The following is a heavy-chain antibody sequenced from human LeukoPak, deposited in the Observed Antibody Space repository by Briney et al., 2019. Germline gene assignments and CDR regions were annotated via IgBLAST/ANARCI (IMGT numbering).Heavy chain of an antibody. CDR1: GGSISSYY. CDR3: ARDRDYGDYYYYMDV. Sequence: SETLSLTCTVSGGSISSYYWSWIRQPPGKGLEWIGYIYYSGSTKYNPSLKSRVTISVGTSKNQFSLKLSSVTAADTAVYYCARDRDYGDYYYYMDVWGKGTTVTVSS. V-gene: IGHV4-59*01. CDR2: IYYSGST. J-gene: IGHJ6*03. D-gene: IGHD4-17*01.